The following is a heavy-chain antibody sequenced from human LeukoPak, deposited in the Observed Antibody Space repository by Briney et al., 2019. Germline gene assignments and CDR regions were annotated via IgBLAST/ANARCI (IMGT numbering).Heavy chain of an antibody. J-gene: IGHJ6*03. V-gene: IGHV4-34*01. CDR3: ARGKITMARGVMKNYCMDV. CDR1: GGSFSGYY. D-gene: IGHD3-10*01. CDR2: INHSGST. Sequence: SETLSLTCAVYGGSFSGYYWSWIRQPPGKGLDWIGEINHSGSTNYNPSLKSRVTISIDTSKNQFSLKLSSVTAADTAVYYCARGKITMARGVMKNYCMDVWGKGTTVTVSS.